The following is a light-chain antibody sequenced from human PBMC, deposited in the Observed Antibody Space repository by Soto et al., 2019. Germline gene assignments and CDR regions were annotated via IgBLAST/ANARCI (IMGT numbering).Light chain of an antibody. CDR2: GVT. Sequence: QSALTQPASVSGSPGQSITISCTGTSSDVGGYNYVSWYQQHPGIAPKLLIYGVTNRPSGVSTRFSGSKAGNTASLTISGLQAEDEAEYHCSSYTSASTLLYLFGTGTKLTVL. CDR1: SSDVGGYNY. CDR3: SSYTSASTLLYL. J-gene: IGLJ1*01. V-gene: IGLV2-14*01.